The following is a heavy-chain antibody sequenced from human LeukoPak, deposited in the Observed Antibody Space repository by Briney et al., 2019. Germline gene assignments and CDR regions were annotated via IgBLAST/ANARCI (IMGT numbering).Heavy chain of an antibody. Sequence: GGSLRLSCAASGFTFRTYAMSWVRQAPGKGLEWVSSVRGSGSDTYYGDSVKGRFTISRDNSNNSLYLQLNSLRVEDTAVYYCARESIAVAGDACDIWGQGTTVTVSS. CDR3: ARESIAVAGDACDI. CDR1: GFTFRTYA. D-gene: IGHD6-19*01. J-gene: IGHJ3*02. V-gene: IGHV3-23*01. CDR2: VRGSGSDT.